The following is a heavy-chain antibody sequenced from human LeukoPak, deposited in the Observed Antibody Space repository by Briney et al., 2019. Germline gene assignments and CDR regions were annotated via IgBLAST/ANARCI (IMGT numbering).Heavy chain of an antibody. V-gene: IGHV3-7*04. Sequence: GGSLRLSCAASGFTFSSYWMSWVRQAPGKGLESLANIKQDGSEKYYVDSVKGRFTISRDNAKNSLYLQMNSLRAEDTAVYYCARGYSSSWYFYYYYYYMDVWGKGTTVTVSS. D-gene: IGHD6-13*01. CDR3: ARGYSSSWYFYYYYYYMDV. J-gene: IGHJ6*03. CDR2: IKQDGSEK. CDR1: GFTFSSYW.